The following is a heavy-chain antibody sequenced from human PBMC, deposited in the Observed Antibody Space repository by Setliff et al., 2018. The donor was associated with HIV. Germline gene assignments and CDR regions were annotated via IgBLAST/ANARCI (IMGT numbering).Heavy chain of an antibody. J-gene: IGHJ4*02. Sequence: GGSLRLSCAASGFTFSIYAIHWVRQAPGKGLEYVSSISSNGGSTYYADSVKGRFTISRDNSKNTLYLQMSSLRAEDTAVYYCVKGGRYSADPLDYWGQGTLVTVSS. CDR1: GFTFSIYA. D-gene: IGHD1-26*01. CDR2: ISSNGGST. V-gene: IGHV3-64D*09. CDR3: VKGGRYSADPLDY.